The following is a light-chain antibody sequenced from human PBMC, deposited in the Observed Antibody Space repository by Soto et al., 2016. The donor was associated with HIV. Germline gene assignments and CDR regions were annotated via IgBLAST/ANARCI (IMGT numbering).Light chain of an antibody. CDR2: KAS. CDR1: QSIPTW. Sequence: DIQVTQSPSTLSASVGDRVTITCRASQSIPTWLAWYQQKPGKAPKLLIYKASAFKSGVPSRFSGSESGTEFTLTISSLQPDDFATYYCQHYNSYSWTFGQGTKVEIK. J-gene: IGKJ1*01. CDR3: QHYNSYSWT. V-gene: IGKV1-5*03.